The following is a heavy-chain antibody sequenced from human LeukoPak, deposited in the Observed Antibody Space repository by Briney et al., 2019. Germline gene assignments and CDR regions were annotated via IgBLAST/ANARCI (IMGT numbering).Heavy chain of an antibody. CDR3: AREGRYRYGYNEYHSYMDI. CDR1: GGFITSSNSH. Sequence: SETLSLTCTVSGGFITSSNSHWGWIRQPPGKGLEWVGTIYYSGSTYHKSSLKSRVTISVDTSKNQFSLKLSSVTAADTAVYYCAREGRYRYGYNEYHSYMDIWGKGTTVTVSS. D-gene: IGHD5-24*01. V-gene: IGHV4-39*07. J-gene: IGHJ6*03. CDR2: IYYSGST.